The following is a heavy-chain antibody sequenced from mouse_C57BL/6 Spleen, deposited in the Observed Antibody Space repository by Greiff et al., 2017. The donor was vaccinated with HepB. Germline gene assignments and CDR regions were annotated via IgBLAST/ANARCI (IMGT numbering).Heavy chain of an antibody. D-gene: IGHD1-1*01. CDR1: GYTFTSYG. CDR2: IYPRSGNT. J-gene: IGHJ3*01. Sequence: QVQLQQSGAELARPGASVKLSCKASGYTFTSYGISWVKQRTGQGLEWIGEIYPRSGNTYYNEKFKGKATLTADKSSSTAYMELRSLTTEDSAIYYCARYYGSSGAWFAYWGQGTLVTVSA. V-gene: IGHV1-81*01. CDR3: ARYYGSSGAWFAY.